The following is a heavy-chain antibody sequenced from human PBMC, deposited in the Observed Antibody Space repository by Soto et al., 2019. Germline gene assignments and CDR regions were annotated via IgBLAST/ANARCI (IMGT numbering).Heavy chain of an antibody. CDR1: GGTFSSYA. V-gene: IGHV1-69*13. CDR2: IIPIFGTA. Sequence: GASVKVSCKASGGTFSSYAISWVRQAPGQGLEWMGGIIPIFGTANYAQKFQGRVTITADESTSTAYMELSSLRSDDTAVYYCARDPELQLWPLGAFDIWGQGTMVTVSS. CDR3: ARDPELQLWPLGAFDI. D-gene: IGHD5-18*01. J-gene: IGHJ3*02.